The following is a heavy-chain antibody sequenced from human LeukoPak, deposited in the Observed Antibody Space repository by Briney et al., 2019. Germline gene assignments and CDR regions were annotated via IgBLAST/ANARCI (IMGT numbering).Heavy chain of an antibody. CDR2: ISSSSSTI. J-gene: IGHJ6*03. D-gene: IGHD3-22*01. CDR1: GFTFSSYS. CDR3: ARVTTYYYDSSGYSRYYYYYMDV. V-gene: IGHV3-48*01. Sequence: LGGTLRLYCAGSGFTFSSYSMNLVRQAPGQGLELVLYISSSSSTIFFADSVKSRFTMSKDNAKNSLYLQMNSLRAEDTAVYYCARVTTYYYDSSGYSRYYYYYMDVWGKGTTVTVSS.